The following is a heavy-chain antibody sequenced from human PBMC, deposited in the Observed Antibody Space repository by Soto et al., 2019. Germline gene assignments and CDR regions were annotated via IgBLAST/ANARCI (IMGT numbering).Heavy chain of an antibody. V-gene: IGHV4-4*02. CDR2: IYHSGST. CDR3: AREVIVVVVAATSYGMDV. J-gene: IGHJ6*02. CDR1: GGSISSSNW. D-gene: IGHD2-15*01. Sequence: SETLSLTCAVSGGSISSSNWWSWVRQPPGRGLEWIGEIYHSGSTNYNPSLKSRVTISVDKSKNQFSLKLSSVTAADTAVYYCAREVIVVVVAATSYGMDVWGQGTTVTVSS.